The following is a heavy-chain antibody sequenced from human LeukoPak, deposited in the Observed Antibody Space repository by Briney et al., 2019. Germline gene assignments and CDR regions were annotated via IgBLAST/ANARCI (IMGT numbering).Heavy chain of an antibody. J-gene: IGHJ3*01. D-gene: IGHD3-22*01. V-gene: IGHV4-39*07. Sequence: PSETLSLTCAVSGGSISSSSYYWAWIRQPPGKGLEWIGSIYYSGNTYYKSSLKSRVTIAVDTSKNQFSLKLNSVTAADTAVYYCARESYYDSSGYSHDAFDVWGQGTMVTVSS. CDR3: ARESYYDSSGYSHDAFDV. CDR1: GGSISSSSYY. CDR2: IYYSGNT.